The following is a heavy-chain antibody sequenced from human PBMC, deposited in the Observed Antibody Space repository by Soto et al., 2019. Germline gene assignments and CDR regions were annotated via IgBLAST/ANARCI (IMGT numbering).Heavy chain of an antibody. J-gene: IGHJ3*01. V-gene: IGHV3-43*01. CDR1: GLTFHAYT. D-gene: IGHD1-1*01. CDR2: ISRDGEIS. Sequence: PGGSLRLSCAASGLTFHAYTMLWVRPAPGQGLEWASLISRDGEISNSAASVKGRLTISRDNAKNTLYLQMHSLRAEDTALYFCVRDRGYPDSFDVWGRGTMVTVSS. CDR3: VRDRGYPDSFDV.